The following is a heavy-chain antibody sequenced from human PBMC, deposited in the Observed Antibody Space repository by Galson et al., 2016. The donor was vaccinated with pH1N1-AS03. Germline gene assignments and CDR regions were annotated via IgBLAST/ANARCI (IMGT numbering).Heavy chain of an antibody. CDR3: ARIRLWSTGLDV. V-gene: IGHV2-70*04. Sequence: LVKPTQTLTLTCTFSGFSITTSGVRMTWIRQPPGKALEWLGRIDSNDEKFYSTSLETRLTISRDIFKNQVVLTMTNMDPVDTGPYYCARIRLWSTGLDVWGQGTTVTVSS. CDR2: IDSNDEK. CDR1: GFSITTSGVR. D-gene: IGHD3-3*01. J-gene: IGHJ6*02.